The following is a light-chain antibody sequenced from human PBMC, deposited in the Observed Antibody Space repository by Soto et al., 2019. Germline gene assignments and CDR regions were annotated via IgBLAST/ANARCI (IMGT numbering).Light chain of an antibody. CDR1: QSVTSN. V-gene: IGKV3-15*01. CDR2: GVS. CDR3: QQYDSWPYT. Sequence: EVLLTQSPATLSVSPGERATLSCRASQSVTSNLAWYQQIPGRAPRLLIHGVSTRATGIPARFSGSGSGTGFTLTISSXHSEDSAVYYCQQYDSWPYTFGQGTKVDIK. J-gene: IGKJ2*01.